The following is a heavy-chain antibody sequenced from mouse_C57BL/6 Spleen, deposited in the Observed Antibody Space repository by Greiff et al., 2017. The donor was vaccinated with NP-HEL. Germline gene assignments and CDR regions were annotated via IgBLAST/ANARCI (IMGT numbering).Heavy chain of an antibody. V-gene: IGHV2-9-1*01. CDR3: ARDGYYFDY. CDR2: IWTGAGT. D-gene: IGHD2-3*01. Sequence: VKLMESGPGLVAPSQSLSITCTVSGFSLTSYAISWVRQPPGKGLEWLGVIWTGAGTNYTSALKSRLSLSKDNSKSQVFLKMNSLQTDDTARYYCARDGYYFDYWGQGTTLTVSS. J-gene: IGHJ2*01. CDR1: GFSLTSYA.